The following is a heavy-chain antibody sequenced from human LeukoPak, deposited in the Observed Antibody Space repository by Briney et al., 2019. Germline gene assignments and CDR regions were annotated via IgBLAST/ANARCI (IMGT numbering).Heavy chain of an antibody. V-gene: IGHV4-39*01. D-gene: IGHD2-2*01. J-gene: IGHJ4*02. CDR1: GGSISSSSYY. CDR3: ARQYCSSTSCYDDY. Sequence: SETLSLTCTVSGGSISSSSYYWGWIRQPPGKGLEWIGSIYYSGSTYYNPSLKSRVTISVDTSKNQFSLKLSSVTAADTSVYYCARQYCSSTSCYDDYWGQGTLVTVSS. CDR2: IYYSGST.